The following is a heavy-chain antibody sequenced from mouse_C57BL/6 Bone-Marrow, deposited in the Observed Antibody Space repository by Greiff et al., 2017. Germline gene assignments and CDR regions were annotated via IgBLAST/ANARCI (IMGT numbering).Heavy chain of an antibody. CDR2: IYPGSGST. CDR1: GYTFTSYW. V-gene: IGHV1-55*01. J-gene: IGHJ4*01. CDR3: ARRTVVANYAMDY. Sequence: QVQLQQPGAELVKPGASVKMSCKASGYTFTSYWITWVKQRPGQGLEWIGDIYPGSGSTNYNEKFKSKATLTVDTSSSTAYMQLSSLTSEDSAVYYCARRTVVANYAMDYWGQGTSVTVSS. D-gene: IGHD1-1*01.